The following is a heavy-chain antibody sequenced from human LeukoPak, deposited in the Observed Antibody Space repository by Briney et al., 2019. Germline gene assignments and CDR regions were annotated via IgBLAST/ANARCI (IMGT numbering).Heavy chain of an antibody. Sequence: SETLSLTCAVSTGSISSGEYSWSWIRQAPGKGLEWIGYIFSSGSAYHNPSLRSRLTISVDTSKNQFSLKLSSVTAADTAVYYCAREIFGARAFQYWGQGILVTVSS. CDR1: TGSISSGEYS. CDR2: IFSSGSA. CDR3: AREIFGARAFQY. V-gene: IGHV4-30-4*07. D-gene: IGHD3-3*01. J-gene: IGHJ4*02.